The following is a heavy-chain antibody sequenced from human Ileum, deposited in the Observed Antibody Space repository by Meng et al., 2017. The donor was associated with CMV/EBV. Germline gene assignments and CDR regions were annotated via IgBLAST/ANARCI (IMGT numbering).Heavy chain of an antibody. V-gene: IGHV4-39*07. CDR2: FHYSGRS. J-gene: IGHJ6*02. CDR1: GGSVSSNSYY. CDR3: ARSISIFGVVIVPNYGMDV. D-gene: IGHD3-3*01. Sequence: SETLSLTCNVSGGSVSSNSYYWGWIRQPPGKGLEWIGSFHYSGRSFYNPSLKSRLTISVDTSKNQFSLKPISVTTADMAVYYCARSISIFGVVIVPNYGMDVWGQGTTVTVSS.